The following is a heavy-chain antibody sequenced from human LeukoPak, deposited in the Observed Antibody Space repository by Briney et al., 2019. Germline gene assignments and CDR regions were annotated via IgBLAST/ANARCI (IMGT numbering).Heavy chain of an antibody. CDR3: ARECKGYYYGSGSYYYYYFDY. J-gene: IGHJ4*02. D-gene: IGHD3-10*01. CDR1: GGSFSGYY. V-gene: IGHV4-34*01. CDR2: INRSGSA. Sequence: PSQTLSLTCAVYGGSFSGYYWSWIRQPPGKGLEWIGEINRSGSANYNPSLKSRVTISVDTSKNQFSLKLSSVTAADTAVYYCARECKGYYYGSGSYYYYYFDYWGQGTLVTVSS.